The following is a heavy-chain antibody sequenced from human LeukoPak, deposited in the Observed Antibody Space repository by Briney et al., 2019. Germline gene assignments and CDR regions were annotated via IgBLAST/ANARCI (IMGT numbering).Heavy chain of an antibody. CDR1: GGSISSGDYY. Sequence: PSETLSLTCGVSGGSISSGDYYWSWIRQPPGKGLEWIGYISHSGSTYYNPSLKSRVTISVDTSKNQFSLKLSSVTAADTAVYYCARAHSVTMIVPSDWFDPWGQGTLVTVSS. CDR2: ISHSGST. D-gene: IGHD3-22*01. J-gene: IGHJ5*02. V-gene: IGHV4-30-2*01. CDR3: ARAHSVTMIVPSDWFDP.